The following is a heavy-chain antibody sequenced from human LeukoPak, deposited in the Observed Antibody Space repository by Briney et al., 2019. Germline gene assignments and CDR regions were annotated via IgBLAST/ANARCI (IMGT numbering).Heavy chain of an antibody. Sequence: SVKVSCKASGYTFTGYYMHWVRQAPGQGLEWMGRIIPILGIANYAQKFQGRVTITADKSTSTAYMELSSLRSEDTAVYYCARARCSSTSCYVGYFDYWGQGTLVTVSS. J-gene: IGHJ4*02. D-gene: IGHD2-2*01. V-gene: IGHV1-69*04. CDR3: ARARCSSTSCYVGYFDY. CDR2: IIPILGIA. CDR1: GYTFTGYY.